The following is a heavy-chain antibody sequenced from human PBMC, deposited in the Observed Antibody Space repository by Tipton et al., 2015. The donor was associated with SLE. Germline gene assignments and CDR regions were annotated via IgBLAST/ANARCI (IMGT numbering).Heavy chain of an antibody. D-gene: IGHD5-24*01. Sequence: SLRLSCAASGFTFNSHGMHWVRQAPGKGLEWVAVIWHDGSNQIYADSVKGRFTISRDNSKNTLYLQMNSLRAEDTAVYYCARDQEMASGENWFDPWGQGSLVIVSS. CDR2: IWHDGSNQ. V-gene: IGHV3-33*01. CDR3: ARDQEMASGENWFDP. CDR1: GFTFNSHG. J-gene: IGHJ5*02.